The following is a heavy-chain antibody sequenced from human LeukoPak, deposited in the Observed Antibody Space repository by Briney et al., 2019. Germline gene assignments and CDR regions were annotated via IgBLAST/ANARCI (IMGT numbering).Heavy chain of an antibody. V-gene: IGHV3-48*04. CDR2: ISTSGTTI. D-gene: IGHD2-8*01. J-gene: IGHJ4*02. CDR1: GFTFSSYS. CDR3: ARNGLAANGYFDY. Sequence: GGSLRLSCAASGFTFSSYSMNWVRQAPGKGLEWVAYISTSGTTINYSYSVKGRFTISRDNAKKSLYLQMNSLRAEDTAVYYCARNGLAANGYFDYWGQGTLVTVSS.